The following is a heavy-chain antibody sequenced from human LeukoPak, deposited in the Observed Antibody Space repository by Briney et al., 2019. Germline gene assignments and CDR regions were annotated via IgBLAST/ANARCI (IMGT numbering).Heavy chain of an antibody. CDR3: TRLSSSIGV. Sequence: GGSLRLSCAASGFTFSGSAMHWVRQASGKGLEWVGRIRSKPKSYATAYAASVKGRFTISRDDSKNTAYLQMNSLKTEDTAVYYCTRLSSSIGVWGQGTLVTVSS. V-gene: IGHV3-73*01. CDR2: IRSKPKSYAT. J-gene: IGHJ4*02. D-gene: IGHD6-6*01. CDR1: GFTFSGSA.